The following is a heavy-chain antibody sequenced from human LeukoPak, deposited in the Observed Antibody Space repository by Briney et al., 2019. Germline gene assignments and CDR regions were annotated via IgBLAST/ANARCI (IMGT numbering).Heavy chain of an antibody. Sequence: PSQTLSLTCAVSGGSISSGGYSWSWLRQPPGKGLEWIGYIYYSGSTYYNPSLKSRVTISVDTSKKQFSLKLSSVTAADTAVYYCARTPGSYYYYYYMDVWGKGTTVTVSS. CDR2: IYYSGST. CDR1: GGSISSGGYS. J-gene: IGHJ6*03. CDR3: ARTPGSYYYYYYMDV. V-gene: IGHV4-30-4*07. D-gene: IGHD1-26*01.